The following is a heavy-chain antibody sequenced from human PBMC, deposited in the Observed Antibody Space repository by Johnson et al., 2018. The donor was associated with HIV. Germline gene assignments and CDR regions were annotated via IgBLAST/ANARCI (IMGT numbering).Heavy chain of an antibody. J-gene: IGHJ3*02. D-gene: IGHD3-9*01. V-gene: IGHV3-33*06. CDR1: GFTFSTYG. CDR2: MWYDGSNK. Sequence: VQLVESGGGVVQPGRSLRLSCAASGFTFSTYGMHWVRQAPGKGLEWVAVMWYDGSNKYYGDSVKGRFTISRDNTKNTLYLQMNSLRADDTAVYYCAKDLRIFDWFNAYDAFDIWGQGTMVTVSS. CDR3: AKDLRIFDWFNAYDAFDI.